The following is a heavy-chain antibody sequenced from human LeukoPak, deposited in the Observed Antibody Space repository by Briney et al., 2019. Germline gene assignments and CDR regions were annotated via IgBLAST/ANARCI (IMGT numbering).Heavy chain of an antibody. CDR2: IKEDGSEK. CDR1: GFTFRNYW. J-gene: IGHJ4*02. Sequence: GGSLKLSCAASGFTFRNYWMSWVRQAPGKGLEWVANIKEDGSEKYYVDSVKGRFVISRDNAKNSLYLQMDSLRVDDTAIYYCARDQEGGAGSCYFDFWGQGALVTVSS. CDR3: ARDQEGGAGSCYFDF. D-gene: IGHD2-15*01. V-gene: IGHV3-7*01.